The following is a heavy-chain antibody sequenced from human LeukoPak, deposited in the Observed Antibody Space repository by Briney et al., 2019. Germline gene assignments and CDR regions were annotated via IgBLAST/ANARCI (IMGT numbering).Heavy chain of an antibody. J-gene: IGHJ3*02. D-gene: IGHD3-10*01. Sequence: GGSLRLSCAASGFTFSSYAMSWVRQAPGKGLEWVAVISYDGSNKYYADSVKGRFTISRDNSKNTLYLQMNSLRAEDTAVYYCAKDLRRRYYFGSGSRGGTFDIWGQGTMVTVSS. CDR3: AKDLRRRYYFGSGSRGGTFDI. CDR2: ISYDGSNK. V-gene: IGHV3-30*18. CDR1: GFTFSSYA.